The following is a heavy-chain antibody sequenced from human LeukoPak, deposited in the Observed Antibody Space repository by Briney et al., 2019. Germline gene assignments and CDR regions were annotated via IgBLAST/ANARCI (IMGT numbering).Heavy chain of an antibody. D-gene: IGHD6-13*01. CDR2: INHSGST. J-gene: IGHJ4*02. V-gene: IGHV4-34*01. Sequence: PSETLSLTCAVYGVSFSGYYWSWIRQPPGKGLEWIGEINHSGSTNYNPSLKSRVTISVDTSKNQFSLKLSSVTAADTAVYYCASSGIAAAGTDYWGQGTLVTVSS. CDR3: ASSGIAAAGTDY. CDR1: GVSFSGYY.